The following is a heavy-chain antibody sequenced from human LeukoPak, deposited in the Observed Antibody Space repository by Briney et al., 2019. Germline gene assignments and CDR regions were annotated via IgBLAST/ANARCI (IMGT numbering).Heavy chain of an antibody. CDR1: GGTFSSYA. J-gene: IGHJ3*02. CDR2: IIPIFGTA. V-gene: IGHV1-69*05. D-gene: IGHD6-19*01. CDR3: ARVHSSGWIAFDI. Sequence: SVKVSCKASGGTFSSYAISWVRQAPGQGLEWMEGIIPIFGTANYAQKFQGRVTMTRDTSTSTVYMELSSLRSEDTAVYYCARVHSSGWIAFDIWGQGTMVTVSS.